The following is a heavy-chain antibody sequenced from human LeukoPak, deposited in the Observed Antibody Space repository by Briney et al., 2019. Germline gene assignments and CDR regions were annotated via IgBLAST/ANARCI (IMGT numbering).Heavy chain of an antibody. V-gene: IGHV3-21*01. CDR3: ARGLAYCGGDCYTYFDY. J-gene: IGHJ4*02. D-gene: IGHD2-21*01. CDR1: GFTFSSYS. CDR2: ISSSSSYI. Sequence: GGSLRLSCAASGFTFSSYSMNWVRQAPGKGMEWVSSISSSSSYIYYADSVKGRFTISRDNAKNPLYLQMNSLRAEDTAVYYCARGLAYCGGDCYTYFDYWGQGTLVTVSS.